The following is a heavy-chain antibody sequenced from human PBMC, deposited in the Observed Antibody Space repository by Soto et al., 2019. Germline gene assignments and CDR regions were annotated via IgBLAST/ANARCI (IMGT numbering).Heavy chain of an antibody. CDR1: VSSFNNGSDY. CDR3: ARGGVATIFGDS. CDR2: IYYSGTT. V-gene: IGHV4-61*01. Sequence: SETLSLSCAVSVSSFNNGSDYWSWIRQPPGKGLEWIGYIYYSGTTTYNPSLKSRFTISVDTSKNQLFLKVKSVTAADTAVYHCARGGVATIFGDSWGQGTLVTVSS. D-gene: IGHD5-12*01. J-gene: IGHJ4*02.